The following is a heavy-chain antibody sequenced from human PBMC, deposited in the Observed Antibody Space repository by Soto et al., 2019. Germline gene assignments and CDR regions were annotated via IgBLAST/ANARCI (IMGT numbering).Heavy chain of an antibody. V-gene: IGHV4-4*07. CDR3: SRVGCSNSKCYTRGMDV. CDR1: GGSISGYY. D-gene: IGHD2-2*01. J-gene: IGHJ6*02. CDR2: ICSDGTT. Sequence: SETLSLTCTVSGGSISGYYWSWVRQPAGKGLEWVGRICSDGTTNYSPSLKSRVTMSLDTSKDQFSLHLNSVTAADTAVYYCSRVGCSNSKCYTRGMDVWGQGTTVTVSS.